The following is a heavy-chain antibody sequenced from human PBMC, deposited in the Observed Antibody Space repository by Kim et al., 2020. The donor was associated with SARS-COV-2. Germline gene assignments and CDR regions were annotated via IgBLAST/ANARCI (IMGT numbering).Heavy chain of an antibody. Sequence: SETLSLTCTVSGGSVSSGSCYWSWIRQPPGKGLEWIGYIFYSGSTNYNPSLKSRVTISVDTSKNQFSLKLSSVTAADTAVYYCARENGAYDSRGYYLADFDYWGQGTLVTVSS. J-gene: IGHJ4*02. D-gene: IGHD3-22*01. V-gene: IGHV4-61*01. CDR1: GGSVSSGSCY. CDR3: ARENGAYDSRGYYLADFDY. CDR2: IFYSGST.